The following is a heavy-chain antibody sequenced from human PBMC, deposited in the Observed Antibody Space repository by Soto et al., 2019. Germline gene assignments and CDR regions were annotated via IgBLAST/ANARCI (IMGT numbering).Heavy chain of an antibody. CDR2: IYHSGST. Sequence: QVQLQESGPGLVKPSGTLSLTCAVSGGSISSSNWWSWVRQPPGQGLEWIGEIYHSGSTNYNPSLKSRVTISVDKSKNQFSLKLSSVTAADTAVYYCARDRNRRGSYYGDAFDIWGQGTMVTVSS. V-gene: IGHV4-4*02. CDR3: ARDRNRRGSYYGDAFDI. CDR1: GGSISSSNW. D-gene: IGHD1-26*01. J-gene: IGHJ3*02.